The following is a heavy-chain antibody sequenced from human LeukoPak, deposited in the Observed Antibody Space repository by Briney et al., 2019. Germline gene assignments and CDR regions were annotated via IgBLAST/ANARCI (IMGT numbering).Heavy chain of an antibody. D-gene: IGHD2-2*02. CDR2: ISGSGGTT. CDR3: AKKGLPAAIPRYLDY. V-gene: IGHV3-23*01. CDR1: GFTFSSYA. J-gene: IGHJ4*02. Sequence: GGSLRLSCAASGFTFSSYAMNWVRQTPGKGLEWVSAISGSGGTTYYADSVKGRFTISRDSSKNTVYLQMNSLRAEDTAVYFCAKKGLPAAIPRYLDYGGKEPVVTV.